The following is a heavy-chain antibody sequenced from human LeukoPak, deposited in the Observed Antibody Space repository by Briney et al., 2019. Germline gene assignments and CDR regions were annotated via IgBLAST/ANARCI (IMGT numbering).Heavy chain of an antibody. CDR1: GGSISSGSYY. CDR2: INHSGST. CDR3: ARGTLGGRYDAFDI. J-gene: IGHJ3*02. Sequence: AETLSLTCTVSGGSISSGSYYWSWIRQPPGKGLEWIGEINHSGSTNYYPSLKSRAIISVDTSRNQFSLKLTSVTAPDTAVYYCARGTLGGRYDAFDIWGQGTMVTVSS. V-gene: IGHV4-39*07. D-gene: IGHD3-9*01.